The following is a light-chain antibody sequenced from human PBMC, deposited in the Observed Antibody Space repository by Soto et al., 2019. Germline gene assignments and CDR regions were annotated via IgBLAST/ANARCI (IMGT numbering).Light chain of an antibody. V-gene: IGKV1-8*01. CDR1: QGISSY. CDR2: AAS. Sequence: AIRMTQSPSSLSASTGDIVTITCRASQGISSYLAWYQQKPGKAPKLLIYAASTLQSGVPSRSSGSGSGTDFTLTISCLQSEDFATYYCHQYYSYPRTVGQGTKVDI. J-gene: IGKJ1*01. CDR3: HQYYSYPRT.